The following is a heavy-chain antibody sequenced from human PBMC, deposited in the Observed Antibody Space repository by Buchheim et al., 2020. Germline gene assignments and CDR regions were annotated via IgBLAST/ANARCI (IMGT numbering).Heavy chain of an antibody. Sequence: EVQLVESGGGLVQPGGSLRLSCAASGFIFSSYWMSWVRQAPGKGLEWVANIKQDGSEKYYVDSVKGRFTISRDNAKKSLYLQMNSLRAEDTAVYYCARDPYSGCPVWGQGTT. V-gene: IGHV3-7*01. D-gene: IGHD1-26*01. CDR2: IKQDGSEK. CDR1: GFIFSSYW. CDR3: ARDPYSGCPV. J-gene: IGHJ6*02.